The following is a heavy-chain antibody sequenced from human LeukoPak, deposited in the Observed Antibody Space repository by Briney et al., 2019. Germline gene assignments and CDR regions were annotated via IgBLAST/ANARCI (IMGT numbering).Heavy chain of an antibody. Sequence: ASVKVSCKASGYTFTSYDINWVRQATGQGLEWMGWMNSKSGDIGYAQKFRGRVTMTRNTSISTAYMELSSLRSDDTAVYYCARGGPEYCSGGSCNIFDYWGQGVLVTVSS. V-gene: IGHV1-8*01. CDR2: MNSKSGDI. D-gene: IGHD2-15*01. J-gene: IGHJ4*02. CDR1: GYTFTSYD. CDR3: ARGGPEYCSGGSCNIFDY.